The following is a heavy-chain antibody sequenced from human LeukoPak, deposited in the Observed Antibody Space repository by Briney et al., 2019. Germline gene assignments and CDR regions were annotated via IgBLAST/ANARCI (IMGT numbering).Heavy chain of an antibody. CDR2: ISSSSSTI. CDR1: GFTFSSYS. Sequence: GGSLRLSCAASGFTFSSYSMNWVRQAPGKGLEWVSYISSSSSTIYYADSVKGRFTISRDNAKNSQYLQMNSLRAEDTAVYYCARGTWFDYWGQGTLVTVSS. V-gene: IGHV3-48*01. J-gene: IGHJ4*02. CDR3: ARGTWFDY.